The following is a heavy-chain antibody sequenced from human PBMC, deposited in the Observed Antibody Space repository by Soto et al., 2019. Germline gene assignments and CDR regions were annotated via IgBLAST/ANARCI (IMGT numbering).Heavy chain of an antibody. J-gene: IGHJ4*02. CDR3: ARGYAAPRAAD. V-gene: IGHV4-34*01. D-gene: IGHD2-15*01. Sequence: LSLTCTVYGGSFSGYYCSWIRQPPGEGLECVGEINHSGSTSYNPSLKSRVTISVDTSKNQLSLKLSSVTAADTAVYYCARGYAAPRAADWGQGTLVTVSS. CDR2: INHSGST. CDR1: GGSFSGYY.